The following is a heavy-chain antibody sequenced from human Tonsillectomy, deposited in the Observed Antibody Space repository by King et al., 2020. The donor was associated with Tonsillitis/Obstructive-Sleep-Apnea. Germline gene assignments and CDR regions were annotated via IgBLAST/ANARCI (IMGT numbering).Heavy chain of an antibody. CDR3: ARHSPDLTYKRLDY. CDR2: IYYSGTT. D-gene: IGHD1-1*01. Sequence: MQLQESGPGLVKPSETLSLTCTVSGGSISSSDYYWAWIRQPPGKGLEYIVSIYYSGTTYYNPSLQSRVTISVDTSKNQFSLKLNSVTAADTSVYYCARHSPDLTYKRLDYWGQGTLVTVSS. V-gene: IGHV4-39*01. J-gene: IGHJ4*02. CDR1: GGSISSSDYY.